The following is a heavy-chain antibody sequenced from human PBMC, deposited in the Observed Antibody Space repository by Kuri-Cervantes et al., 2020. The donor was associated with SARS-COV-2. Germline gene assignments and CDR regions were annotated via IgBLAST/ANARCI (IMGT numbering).Heavy chain of an antibody. CDR1: GYTFTSYG. Sequence: ASVKVSCKASGYTFTSYGISWVRQAPGQGLEWMGWTSAYNGNTNYAQKLQGRVTMTTDTSTSTAYMELRSLRSDDTAVYYCAGSSIAPNYYYYGMDVWGQGTTVTVSS. D-gene: IGHD3-10*01. J-gene: IGHJ6*02. CDR2: TSAYNGNT. CDR3: AGSSIAPNYYYYGMDV. V-gene: IGHV1-18*04.